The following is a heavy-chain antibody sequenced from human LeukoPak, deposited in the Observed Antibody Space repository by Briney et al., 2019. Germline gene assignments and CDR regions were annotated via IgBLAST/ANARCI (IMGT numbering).Heavy chain of an antibody. V-gene: IGHV3-66*02. J-gene: IGHJ4*02. D-gene: IGHD6-19*01. CDR2: IYGGGGTT. CDR3: TRDSGIAVAATYDY. Sequence: PGGSLRLSCAASGFTVNDNYMPWVRQAPGKGLEWVSVIYGGGGTTYYADSVKGRFTISRDSSKNTMYLQLNSLRPGDTAVYYCTRDSGIAVAATYDYWGQGTLVTVSS. CDR1: GFTVNDNY.